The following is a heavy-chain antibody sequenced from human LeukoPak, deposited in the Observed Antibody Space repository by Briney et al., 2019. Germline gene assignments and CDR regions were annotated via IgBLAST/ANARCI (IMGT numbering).Heavy chain of an antibody. D-gene: IGHD1-7*01. V-gene: IGHV1-8*03. CDR1: GYTFTSYD. CDR3: ARLNWNYRDAFDI. Sequence: GASVKVSCKASGYTFTSYDINWVRQATGQGLEWMGWMNPNSGNTGYAQKFQGRVTITRNTSISTAYMEPSSLRSEDTAVYYCARLNWNYRDAFDIWGQGTMVTVSS. CDR2: MNPNSGNT. J-gene: IGHJ3*02.